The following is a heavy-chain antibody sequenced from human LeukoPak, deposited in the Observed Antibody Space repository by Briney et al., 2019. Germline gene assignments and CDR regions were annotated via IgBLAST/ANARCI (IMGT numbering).Heavy chain of an antibody. Sequence: SETLSLTCAVSGGSISSGGYSWSWIRQPPGKGLEWIGYIYHSGSTYYNPSLKSRVTISVDRSKNRFSLKLSSVTAADTAVYYCARDEGYSYGYNWFDPWGQGTLVTVSS. V-gene: IGHV4-30-2*01. D-gene: IGHD5-18*01. CDR1: GGSISSGGYS. CDR2: IYHSGST. J-gene: IGHJ5*02. CDR3: ARDEGYSYGYNWFDP.